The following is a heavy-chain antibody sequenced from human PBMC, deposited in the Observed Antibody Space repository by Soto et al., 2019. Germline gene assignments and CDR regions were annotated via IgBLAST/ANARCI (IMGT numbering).Heavy chain of an antibody. J-gene: IGHJ4*02. CDR1: GGSISSGGYY. D-gene: IGHD3-10*01. Sequence: SETLSLTCTVSGGSISSGGYYWSWIRQHPGKGLEWIGYIYHSGSTYYNPSLKSRVSISVDTSENQFSLKLSSVTAADTAVYYCAREHDYGYFDYWGQGTLVTVSS. CDR3: AREHDYGYFDY. V-gene: IGHV4-31*03. CDR2: IYHSGST.